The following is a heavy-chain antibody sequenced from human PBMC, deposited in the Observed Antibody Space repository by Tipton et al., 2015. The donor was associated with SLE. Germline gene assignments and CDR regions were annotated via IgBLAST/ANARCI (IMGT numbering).Heavy chain of an antibody. V-gene: IGHV3-23*01. CDR3: AKERHNSLGYCSGGSCWGAFDI. CDR1: GFTFSNYA. Sequence: SLRLSCAASGFTFSNYAMSWVRQAPGKGLEWVSGISNSGGSTYYADSVKGRFTISRDNSRNTLYLQMNSLRAEDTAVYYCAKERHNSLGYCSGGSCWGAFDIWGQGTMVTVSS. J-gene: IGHJ3*02. D-gene: IGHD2-15*01. CDR2: ISNSGGST.